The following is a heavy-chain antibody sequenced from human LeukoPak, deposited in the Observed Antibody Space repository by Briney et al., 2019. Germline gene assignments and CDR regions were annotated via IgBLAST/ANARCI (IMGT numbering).Heavy chain of an antibody. V-gene: IGHV1-18*01. CDR3: ARDPSNTSGWYIYFDF. D-gene: IGHD6-19*01. CDR1: GYGFTHYA. J-gene: IGHJ4*02. CDR2: ISTYNGDT. Sequence: ASVNVSCKTSGYGFTHYAISWVRQAPGQGLEWMGWISTYNGDTKYAQKLQGRFTMTSDTSTRTAYMELRSLTSDDTAVYYCARDPSNTSGWYIYFDFWGQGTLVTVSS.